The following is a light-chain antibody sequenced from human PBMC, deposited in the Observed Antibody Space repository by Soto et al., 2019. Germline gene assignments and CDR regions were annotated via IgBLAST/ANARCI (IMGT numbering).Light chain of an antibody. Sequence: DIQMTQSPSSLSASVGDRVTITCRASQSINSYLNWYQQKPGKAPKLLIHAASSLQGGVPSRFSGSGSGTDFTLTISSLQPEDFATYYCQQSYSTPLTFGGGTKV. J-gene: IGKJ4*01. CDR1: QSINSY. CDR2: AAS. V-gene: IGKV1-39*01. CDR3: QQSYSTPLT.